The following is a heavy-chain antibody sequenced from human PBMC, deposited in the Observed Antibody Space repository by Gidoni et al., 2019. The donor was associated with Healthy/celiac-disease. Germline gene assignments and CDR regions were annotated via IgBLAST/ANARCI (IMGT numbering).Heavy chain of an antibody. CDR1: GGSFSGYY. D-gene: IGHD2-15*01. V-gene: IGHV4-34*01. CDR2: INHSVST. J-gene: IGHJ5*02. CDR3: ARGRVVLGYCSGGSCFWFDP. Sequence: QVQLQQWGAGLLTPSETLSLTCAVDGGSFSGYYWSWIRQPPGKGLEWIGEINHSVSTNYNPSLQSRVTISVDTSKNQFSLKLSSVTAADTAVYYCARGRVVLGYCSGGSCFWFDPWGQGTLVTVSS.